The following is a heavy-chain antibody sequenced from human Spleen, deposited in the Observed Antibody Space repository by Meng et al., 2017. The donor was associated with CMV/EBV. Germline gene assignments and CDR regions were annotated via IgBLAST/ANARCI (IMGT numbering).Heavy chain of an antibody. Sequence: GGSLRLSCVASGFTFSSYAMDWVRRAPGKGLEWVSGISSSGDRVYYADSVKGRFIVSRDNSKNTMYLQMNSPRAEDTAVYYCAKDAGTATGLSVIDTWGQGAVVTVSS. D-gene: IGHD6-13*01. CDR1: GFTFSSYA. CDR3: AKDAGTATGLSVIDT. V-gene: IGHV3-23*01. CDR2: ISSSGDRV. J-gene: IGHJ3*02.